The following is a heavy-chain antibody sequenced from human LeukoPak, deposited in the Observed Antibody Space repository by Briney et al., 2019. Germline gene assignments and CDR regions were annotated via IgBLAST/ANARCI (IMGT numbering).Heavy chain of an antibody. CDR2: INHSGST. D-gene: IGHD4/OR15-4a*01. V-gene: IGHV4-38-2*02. CDR3: ARGGRMVLNYYYYYMDV. CDR1: GYSISSGYY. Sequence: PSETLSLTCTVSGYSISSGYYWGWIRQPPGKGLEWIGSINHSGSTNYNPSLKSRVTVSVDTSKNQFSLKLSSVTAADTAVYYRARGGRMVLNYYYYYMDVWGKGTTVTVSS. J-gene: IGHJ6*03.